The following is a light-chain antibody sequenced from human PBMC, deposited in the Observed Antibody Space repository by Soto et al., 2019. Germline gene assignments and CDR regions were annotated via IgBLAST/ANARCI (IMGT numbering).Light chain of an antibody. CDR3: SSYTTAGSSYYV. Sequence: QSALTQPPSASGSPGQSVTISCTGTSSDVGAYIYVSWYQQHPGKAPKLLIYEVNKRPSGVPDRFSGSKSGNTASLTVSGLQAEDEADYFCSSYTTAGSSYYVFGTGTKLTVL. CDR2: EVN. CDR1: SSDVGAYIY. J-gene: IGLJ1*01. V-gene: IGLV2-8*01.